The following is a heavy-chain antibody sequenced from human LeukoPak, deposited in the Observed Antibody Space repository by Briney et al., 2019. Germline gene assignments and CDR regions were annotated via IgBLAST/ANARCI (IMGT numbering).Heavy chain of an antibody. V-gene: IGHV1-18*01. D-gene: IGHD6-13*01. CDR3: ARDGGEQRLVQHPYYFDY. CDR2: ISAYNGNT. CDR1: GYTFTSYG. Sequence: ASVKVSCKASGYTFTSYGISWVRQAPGQGLEWMGWISAYNGNTNYAQKLQGRVTMTTDTSTSTAYMELRSLRSDDTAVYYCARDGGEQRLVQHPYYFDYWGQGTLVTVSS. J-gene: IGHJ4*02.